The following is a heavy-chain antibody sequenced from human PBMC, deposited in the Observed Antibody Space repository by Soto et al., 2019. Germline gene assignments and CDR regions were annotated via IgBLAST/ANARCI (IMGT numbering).Heavy chain of an antibody. CDR3: AKDRYYYDSSGYYYYFDY. Sequence: PGGSLRLSCAASGFTFYSYAMSWVRQAPGKGLEWVAVISYDGINKYYGDSVKGRFTISRDNSKNTLYLQMNSLRVEDTVVYYCAKDRYYYDSSGYYYYFDYWGQGTLVTVSS. CDR1: GFTFYSYA. J-gene: IGHJ4*02. D-gene: IGHD3-22*01. CDR2: ISYDGINK. V-gene: IGHV3-30*18.